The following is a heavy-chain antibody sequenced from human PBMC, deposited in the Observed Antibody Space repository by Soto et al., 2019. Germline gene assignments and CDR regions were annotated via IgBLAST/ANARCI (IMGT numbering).Heavy chain of an antibody. D-gene: IGHD5-18*01. CDR3: ASFYGAGYSYGLYYFDY. CDR1: GGSISSGDYY. V-gene: IGHV4-30-4*01. CDR2: IYYSGST. J-gene: IGHJ4*02. Sequence: PSETLSLTCTVSGGSISSGDYYWSWIRQPPGKGLEWIGYIYYSGSTYYNPSLKSRVTISVDTSKNQFSLKLSSVTAADTAVYYCASFYGAGYSYGLYYFDYWGQGTLVTVSS.